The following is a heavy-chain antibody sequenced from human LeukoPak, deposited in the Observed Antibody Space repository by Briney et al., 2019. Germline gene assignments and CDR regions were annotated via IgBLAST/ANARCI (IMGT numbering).Heavy chain of an antibody. D-gene: IGHD6-19*01. CDR2: IFYSGST. V-gene: IGHV4-59*08. J-gene: IGHJ4*02. Sequence: SETLSLTCTVSGGSINSYYWNWIRQPPGERLEWIGYIFYSGSTNYNPFLKSRVNISVDTSKNQVSLNLTSVSATDTAVYYCARQGAVAGTFDYWGQGTLVTVSS. CDR3: ARQGAVAGTFDY. CDR1: GGSINSYY.